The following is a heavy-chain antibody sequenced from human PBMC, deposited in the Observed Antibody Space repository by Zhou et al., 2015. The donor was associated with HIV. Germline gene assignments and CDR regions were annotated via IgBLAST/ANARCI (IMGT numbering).Heavy chain of an antibody. V-gene: IGHV1-69*01. CDR1: GGTFSSYA. D-gene: IGHD2-2*01. CDR2: IIPIFGTA. J-gene: IGHJ5*02. Sequence: QVQLVQSGAEVKKPGSSVKVSCKASGGTFSSYAISWVRQAPGQGLEWMGGIIPIFGTANYAQKFQGRVTITADESTSTAYMELSSLRSEDTAVYYCARVGIVVVPAASYGSGFDPWGQGTLVTVSS. CDR3: ARVGIVVVPAASYGSGFDP.